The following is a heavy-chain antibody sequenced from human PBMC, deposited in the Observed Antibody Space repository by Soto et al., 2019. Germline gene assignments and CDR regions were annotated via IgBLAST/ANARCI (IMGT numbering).Heavy chain of an antibody. CDR3: AHHPYYGLGSYSFDY. J-gene: IGHJ4*02. CDR2: IYWDDDK. Sequence: QITLKESGPTLVRPTQTLTLTCTCSGFSLTTSGVGVGWIRQPPGKALEWLAVIYWDDDKRYSSSLKSRLTITKDTSKNKVVLTMTNMDPVDTATYYCAHHPYYGLGSYSFDYWFQGTLVTVSS. V-gene: IGHV2-5*02. D-gene: IGHD3-10*01. CDR1: GFSLTTSGVG.